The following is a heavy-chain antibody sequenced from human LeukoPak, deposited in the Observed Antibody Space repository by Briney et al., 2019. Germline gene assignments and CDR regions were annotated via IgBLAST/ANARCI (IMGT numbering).Heavy chain of an antibody. V-gene: IGHV3-30-3*01. J-gene: IGHJ4*02. Sequence: AGGSLRLSCAASGFTFSNAWMNWVRQAPGKGLEWVAVISYDGSNKYYADSVKGRFTISRDNSKNTLYLQMNSLRAEDTAVYYCARDRRSWFDYWGQGTLVTVSS. CDR1: GFTFSNAW. CDR2: ISYDGSNK. CDR3: ARDRRSWFDY.